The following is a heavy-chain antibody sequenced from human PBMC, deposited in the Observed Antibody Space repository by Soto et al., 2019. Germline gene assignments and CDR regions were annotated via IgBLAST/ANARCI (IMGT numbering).Heavy chain of an antibody. CDR1: GYILTNYW. V-gene: IGHV1-46*01. D-gene: IGHD1-1*01. CDR3: ARERWPEYNPKYYFDY. J-gene: IGHJ4*02. Sequence: QVQLVQSGAEVKKPGASVNVSCKASGYILTNYWMHWVRQAPGQGLEWMGMINPRSGSTRSAQKFQGRGTKTRDTSMSTVYMELSSLRSEDTAVYYCARERWPEYNPKYYFDYWGRGTLVTVSS. CDR2: INPRSGST.